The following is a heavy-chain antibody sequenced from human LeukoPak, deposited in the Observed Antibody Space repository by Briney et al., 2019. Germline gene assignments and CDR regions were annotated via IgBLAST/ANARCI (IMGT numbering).Heavy chain of an antibody. J-gene: IGHJ4*02. Sequence: SETLSLTCTVSGDSISTSNSYWGWIRQPPGKGLEWIGSIYYSGNTYYNASLKSRVTISVDTSKNQFSLKLSSVTAADTAVYYCASPWDFWGQGTLVTVSS. V-gene: IGHV4-39*07. CDR1: GDSISTSNSY. CDR3: ASPWDF. CDR2: IYYSGNT.